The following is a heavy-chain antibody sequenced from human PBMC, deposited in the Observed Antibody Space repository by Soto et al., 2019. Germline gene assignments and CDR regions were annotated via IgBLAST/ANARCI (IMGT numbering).Heavy chain of an antibody. CDR2: IYYSGST. V-gene: IGHV4-39*07. D-gene: IGHD5-12*01. J-gene: IGHJ4*02. CDR3: ASEDIVRGYSGYGRPYYFDY. CDR1: GGSISSSSYY. Sequence: PSETLSLTCTVSGGSISSSSYYLGWIRPPPGKGLEWIGSIYYSGSTNYNPSLKSRVTISVDTSKNQFSLKLSSVTAADTAVYYCASEDIVRGYSGYGRPYYFDYWGQGTLVTVSS.